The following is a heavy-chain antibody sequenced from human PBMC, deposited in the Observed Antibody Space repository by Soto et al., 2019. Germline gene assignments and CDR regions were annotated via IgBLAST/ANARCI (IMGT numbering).Heavy chain of an antibody. CDR2: ISPNGDST. CDR3: AKVRLTDYLTYETHL. D-gene: IGHD4-17*01. J-gene: IGHJ3*01. Sequence: PGGSLRLSCAASGFTFNNYAMNWVRQAPGRGLEWVSIISPNGDSTYYADSVKGRFTISRDNSQNTVFLQMNSLRAEDTAIYFCAKVRLTDYLTYETHLWGQGTLVNV. CDR1: GFTFNNYA. V-gene: IGHV3-23*01.